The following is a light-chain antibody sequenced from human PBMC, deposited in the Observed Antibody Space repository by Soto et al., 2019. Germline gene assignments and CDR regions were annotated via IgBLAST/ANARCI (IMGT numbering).Light chain of an antibody. J-gene: IGKJ2*01. V-gene: IGKV3-20*01. Sequence: EVVLTQSPATLSLSPGERATLSCRASQTVSSGHLAWYQQTPGQPPRLLIAGGTSRATGIPDMFSGSGSGTDFTLTGSRLEPEDLALYYCQQYVSSPYTFGQGTKLEIK. CDR1: QTVSSGH. CDR3: QQYVSSPYT. CDR2: GGT.